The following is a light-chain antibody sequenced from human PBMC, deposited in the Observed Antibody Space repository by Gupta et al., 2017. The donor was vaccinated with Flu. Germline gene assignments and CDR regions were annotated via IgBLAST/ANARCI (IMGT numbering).Light chain of an antibody. CDR2: EVS. CDR3: SSYTSSSTVV. Sequence: QSALTPPASVSGSPGQSIPISCTGTSSDVGGYNYFSWYQPHPGKAPKLMIYEVSNRPSGVSNRFSGSKSGNTASLTISGLQAEDEADYYCSSYTSSSTVVFGGGTKLTVL. J-gene: IGLJ2*01. CDR1: SSDVGGYNY. V-gene: IGLV2-14*01.